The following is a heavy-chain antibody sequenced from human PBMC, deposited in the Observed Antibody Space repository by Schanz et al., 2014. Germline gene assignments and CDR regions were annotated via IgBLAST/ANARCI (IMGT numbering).Heavy chain of an antibody. CDR1: GFSFSSYA. D-gene: IGHD3-10*01. Sequence: EVQLLESGGGLVQPGGSLRLSCATSGFSFSSYAINWVRQAPGKGLEWLSVISASGGDTYYADSVKGRFTISRDNSKNTLYLQMNSLRAEDTAVYYCAKGRFGELSAFDIWGQGTMVTVSS. J-gene: IGHJ3*02. V-gene: IGHV3-23*01. CDR2: ISASGGDT. CDR3: AKGRFGELSAFDI.